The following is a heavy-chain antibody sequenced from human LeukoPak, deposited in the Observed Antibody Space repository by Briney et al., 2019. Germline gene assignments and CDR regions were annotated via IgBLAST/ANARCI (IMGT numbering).Heavy chain of an antibody. V-gene: IGHV3-48*03. J-gene: IGHJ4*02. Sequence: QSGGSLRLSCAASGFTFSSYEMNWVRQAPGKGREWVSYISSSGSTIYYADFVKGRFTISRDNAKNSLYLQMNGLRAEDTTVYYCARGDHVLLWFGELDYWGQGTLVTVSS. CDR1: GFTFSSYE. CDR2: ISSSGSTI. D-gene: IGHD3-10*01. CDR3: ARGDHVLLWFGELDY.